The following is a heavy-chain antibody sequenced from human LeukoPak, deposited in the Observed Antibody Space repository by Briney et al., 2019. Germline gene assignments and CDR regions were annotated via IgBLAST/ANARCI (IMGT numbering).Heavy chain of an antibody. CDR1: GGSFSGYY. CDR3: AKVPAAMGYFDY. Sequence: PSETLSLTCAVYGGSFSGYYWSWIRQPPGKGLEWIGEINHSGSTNYNPSLKSRVTISVDTSKNQFSLKLSSVTAADTAVYYCAKVPAAMGYFDYWGQGTLVTVSS. J-gene: IGHJ4*02. V-gene: IGHV4-34*01. CDR2: INHSGST. D-gene: IGHD2-2*01.